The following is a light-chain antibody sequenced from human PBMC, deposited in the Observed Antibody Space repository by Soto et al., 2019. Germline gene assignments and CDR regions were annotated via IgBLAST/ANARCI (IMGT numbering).Light chain of an antibody. CDR2: DAS. Sequence: EILLAQSPATLSLSPGERATLSCKASQDVSIFLAWYQQKPGQAPRLLIHDASNRANGVPARFSGSGSGRDFTLTITSLEPEDFAVYYCQQRSTWLYTFGQGTKLEV. CDR3: QQRSTWLYT. V-gene: IGKV3-11*02. CDR1: QDVSIF. J-gene: IGKJ2*01.